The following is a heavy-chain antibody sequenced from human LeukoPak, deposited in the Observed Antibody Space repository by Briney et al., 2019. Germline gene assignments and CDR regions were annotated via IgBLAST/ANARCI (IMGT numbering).Heavy chain of an antibody. CDR1: GVSVSNNF. J-gene: IGHJ6*02. CDR3: ARGGGLDV. CDR2: INHNGNVN. D-gene: IGHD3-16*01. Sequence: GGSLRLSCVASGVSVSNNFISWVRQAPGKGLEWVASINHNGNVNYYVDSVKGRFTISRDNAKNSLYLQMSNLRAEDTAVYFCARGGGLDVWGQGATVTVSS. V-gene: IGHV3-7*03.